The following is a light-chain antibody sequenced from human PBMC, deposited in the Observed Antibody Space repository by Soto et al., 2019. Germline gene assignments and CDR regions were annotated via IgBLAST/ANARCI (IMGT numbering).Light chain of an antibody. CDR2: ATS. CDR1: QNIKSY. V-gene: IGKV1-39*01. J-gene: IGKJ1*01. Sequence: DIQMTQSPSSLSASVGDRVAITCRASQNIKSYLNWYQHKPGKAPKLLIYATSTLQSGVPARFSGSGSGTDFTLTISGVQPEDFAIYCCQQIYSSPRTFGQGTKVEIK. CDR3: QQIYSSPRT.